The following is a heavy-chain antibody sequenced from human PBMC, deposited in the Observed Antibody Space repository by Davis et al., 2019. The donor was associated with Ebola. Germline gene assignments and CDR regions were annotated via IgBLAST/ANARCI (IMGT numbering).Heavy chain of an antibody. J-gene: IGHJ6*02. CDR3: AKAPRVRVQGVPYGSDV. CDR2: RRESGGDT. V-gene: IGHV3-23*01. CDR1: GFTSNEFA. D-gene: IGHD3-10*01. Sequence: GESPKTSCAVSGFTSNEFAMSWVRQAPGKGPEWVSTRRESGGDTYYTDSVRGRFTISSDSSKNTLYLQMSSLRVEDTARYYCAKAPRVRVQGVPYGSDVWGQGTTVTVSS.